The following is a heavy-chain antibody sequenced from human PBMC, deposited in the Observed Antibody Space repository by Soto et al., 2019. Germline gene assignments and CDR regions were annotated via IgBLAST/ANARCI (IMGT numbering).Heavy chain of an antibody. CDR3: ARDKAVAGILYYFDY. CDR1: GFTFSTYS. D-gene: IGHD6-19*01. CDR2: ITSSSTYM. Sequence: EVQLVESGGGLVKPGGSLRLSCAASGFTFSTYSMIWVRQAQGKGLEWVSSITSSSTYMYYADSVKGRFTISRDNAKNSLYLQMNSLRAEDTAVYYCARDKAVAGILYYFDYWGQGTLVTVSS. J-gene: IGHJ4*02. V-gene: IGHV3-21*01.